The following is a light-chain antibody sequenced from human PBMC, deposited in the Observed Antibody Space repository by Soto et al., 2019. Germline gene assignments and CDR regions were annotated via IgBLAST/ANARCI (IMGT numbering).Light chain of an antibody. Sequence: DIQMTQSPPSLSASVGDRVTITCQASQDISNYLNWYQQKPGKAPKLLIYDASNLETGVPSRFSGSGSGTDFTLTISSLQPEDFATYYCQQVNNFPLTFGGGTEVEIK. J-gene: IGKJ4*01. V-gene: IGKV1-33*01. CDR3: QQVNNFPLT. CDR2: DAS. CDR1: QDISNY.